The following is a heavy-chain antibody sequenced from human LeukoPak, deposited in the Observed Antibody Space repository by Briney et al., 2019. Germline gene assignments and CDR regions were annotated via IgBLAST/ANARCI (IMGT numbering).Heavy chain of an antibody. J-gene: IGHJ6*03. D-gene: IGHD4-17*01. CDR3: AGEGDYGDYSKSFYYMDV. V-gene: IGHV4-4*07. CDR1: GGYIGSYY. Sequence: SETLSLTCTVSGGYIGSYYWSWIRQPAGKGLEWIGRIYTSESTDYNPSLKSRVTMSVDMSTSQFSLRLTSVTAADTAVYYCAGEGDYGDYSKSFYYMDVWGKGTAVTVSS. CDR2: IYTSEST.